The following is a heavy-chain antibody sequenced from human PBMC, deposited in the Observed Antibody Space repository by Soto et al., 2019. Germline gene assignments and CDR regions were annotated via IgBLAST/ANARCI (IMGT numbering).Heavy chain of an antibody. V-gene: IGHV1-18*01. D-gene: IGHD3-10*01. J-gene: IGHJ4*02. CDR3: AIEYGSGSRFNY. Sequence: QVQLVQSGAEVKKPGASVKVSCKASGYTFTSYGISWVRQAPGQGLEWMGWISAYSGNTNYAQKLQGRVTMITDTSTSTASMELRSLTSDDTAGYYCAIEYGSGSRFNYWSQGTLVAVSP. CDR2: ISAYSGNT. CDR1: GYTFTSYG.